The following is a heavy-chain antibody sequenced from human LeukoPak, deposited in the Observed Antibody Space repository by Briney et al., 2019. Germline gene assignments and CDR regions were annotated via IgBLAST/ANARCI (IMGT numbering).Heavy chain of an antibody. CDR2: ISWNSGSI. CDR3: AKDKYSSGHEPQFDY. V-gene: IGHV3-9*03. D-gene: IGHD6-19*01. CDR1: GFTFDDYA. J-gene: IGHJ4*02. Sequence: QTGGSLRLSCAASGFTFDDYAMHWVRQAPGKGLEWVSGISWNSGSIVYADSVKGRFTISRDNAKNSLHLQMNSLRAEDMALYYCAKDKYSSGHEPQFDYWGQGTLVTVSS.